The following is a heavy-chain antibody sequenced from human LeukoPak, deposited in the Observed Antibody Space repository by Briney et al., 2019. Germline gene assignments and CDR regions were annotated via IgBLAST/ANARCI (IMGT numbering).Heavy chain of an antibody. CDR1: GFTSSSYS. D-gene: IGHD4/OR15-4a*01. CDR3: AREGAPSDAFDI. Sequence: GGSLRLSCAASGFTSSSYSMNLVRQAPGKGLEWVSSISSSSSYIYCADSVKGRFTISRDNAKNSLYLQMNSLRAEDTAVYYCAREGAPSDAFDIWGQGTMVTVSS. V-gene: IGHV3-21*01. CDR2: ISSSSSYI. J-gene: IGHJ3*02.